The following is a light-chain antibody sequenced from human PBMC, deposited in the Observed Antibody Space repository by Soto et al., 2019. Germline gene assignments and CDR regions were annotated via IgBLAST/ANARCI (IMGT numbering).Light chain of an antibody. CDR2: EVT. Sequence: QSALTQPPSASGSPGQSVTISCTGTSSDIGGYLYVSWYQQHPGKAPKLIIYEVTKRPSGVPERFSGSKSGSTASLTVSGLQAEDEADYYCSSYVGIGNSLVFGAGTKLTVL. J-gene: IGLJ1*01. CDR3: SSYVGIGNSLV. V-gene: IGLV2-8*01. CDR1: SSDIGGYLY.